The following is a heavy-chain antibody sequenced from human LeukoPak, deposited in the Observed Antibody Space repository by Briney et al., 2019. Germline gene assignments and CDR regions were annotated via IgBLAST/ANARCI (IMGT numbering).Heavy chain of an antibody. D-gene: IGHD3-10*01. V-gene: IGHV5-51*01. CDR2: NYPGDSDT. J-gene: IGHJ6*02. CDR1: AYSFTTYW. CDR3: ARPTESYYICYGMDV. Sequence: GESLKISSKASAYSFTTYWIAWVRQMARKSLEWMGINYPGDSDTAYSPSFQGQVNMSADKAISTAYLQWSSLKGCDTAMYYWARPTESYYICYGMDVGGQGTAVTVSS.